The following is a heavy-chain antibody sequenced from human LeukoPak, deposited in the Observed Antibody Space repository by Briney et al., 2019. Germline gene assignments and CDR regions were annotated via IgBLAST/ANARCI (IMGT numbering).Heavy chain of an antibody. CDR3: AKNYYGSGSYLLAFDI. Sequence: PGGSLRLSCAASGFTFSSYAMSWVRQAPGKGLEWVSAISGSGGSTYYADSVKGRFTISRDNSKNTLYLQMNSLRAEDTAVYYCAKNYYGSGSYLLAFDIWGQGTMVTVSS. V-gene: IGHV3-23*01. CDR2: ISGSGGST. D-gene: IGHD3-10*01. CDR1: GFTFSSYA. J-gene: IGHJ3*02.